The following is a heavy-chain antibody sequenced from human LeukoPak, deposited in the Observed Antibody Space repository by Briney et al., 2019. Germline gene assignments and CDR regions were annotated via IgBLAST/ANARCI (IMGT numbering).Heavy chain of an antibody. J-gene: IGHJ6*03. V-gene: IGHV1-2*06. CDR2: INPNSGGT. Sequence: ASVKVSCKASGYTFTGYYIHWVRQAPGQGLEWMGRINPNSGGTNYAQKFQGRVTMTRDTSISTAYMELSRLRSNDTAVYYCARIWGKDYYYYMGVWGKGTTVTVSS. CDR1: GYTFTGYY. D-gene: IGHD7-27*01. CDR3: ARIWGKDYYYYMGV.